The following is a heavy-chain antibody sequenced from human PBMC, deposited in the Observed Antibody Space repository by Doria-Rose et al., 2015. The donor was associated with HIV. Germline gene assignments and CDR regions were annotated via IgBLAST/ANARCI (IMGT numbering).Heavy chain of an antibody. J-gene: IGHJ4*02. D-gene: IGHD6-13*01. CDR3: ARIKSSRWYHKYYFDF. V-gene: IGHV2-26*01. CDR2: IFSGDER. CDR1: GVSLSSPGMG. Sequence: SGPVLVKPTETLTLTCTVSGVSLSSPGMGVSWIRQPPGKALEWLANIFSGDERSYITSLKSRLTISRGTSKSQVVLTMTDMDPVDTATYYCARIKSSRWYHKYYFDFWGQGTLVIVSA.